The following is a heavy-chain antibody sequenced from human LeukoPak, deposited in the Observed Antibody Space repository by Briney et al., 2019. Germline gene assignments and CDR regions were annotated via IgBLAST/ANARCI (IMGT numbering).Heavy chain of an antibody. CDR2: IIPILGIA. CDR3: ARIAAAGNRRLNY. D-gene: IGHD6-13*01. Sequence: ASVKVSCKASGGTFSSYAISWVRQAPGQGLEWMGRIIPILGIANYAQKFQGRITMTRNTSISTAYMELSSLTSEDTAVYYCARIAAAGNRRLNYWGQGTLVTVSS. V-gene: IGHV1-69*04. CDR1: GGTFSSYA. J-gene: IGHJ4*02.